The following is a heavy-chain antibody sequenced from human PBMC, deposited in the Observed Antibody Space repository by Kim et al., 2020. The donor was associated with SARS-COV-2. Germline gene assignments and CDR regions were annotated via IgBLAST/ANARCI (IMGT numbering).Heavy chain of an antibody. CDR3: AKFGNDIVAVVAGAFDI. D-gene: IGHD2-15*01. CDR1: GFTFNRYA. CDR2: ISGSGGST. V-gene: IGHV3-23*01. Sequence: GGSLRLSCAASGFTFNRYAMTWVRQAPGKGLEWISAISGSGGSTYYSDSVKGRFTISRDNSKNTLYLQMNRLRAEDTAVYYCAKFGNDIVAVVAGAFDIWGQGTMVTVSS. J-gene: IGHJ3*02.